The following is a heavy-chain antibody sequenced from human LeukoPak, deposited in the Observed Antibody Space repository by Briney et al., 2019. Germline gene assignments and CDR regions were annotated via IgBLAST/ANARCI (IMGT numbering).Heavy chain of an antibody. V-gene: IGHV3-23*01. J-gene: IGHJ5*02. CDR3: ARDLGQYYDTSDNWFDP. CDR1: GFTFSTYG. CDR2: ISGSGGST. Sequence: GGSLRLSCAASGFTFSTYGMSWVRQAPGTGLEWVSAISGSGGSTYYADSVKGRFTISRDNSKNTLYLQMNSLRAEDTAVYYCARDLGQYYDTSDNWFDPWGQGTLVTVSS. D-gene: IGHD3-22*01.